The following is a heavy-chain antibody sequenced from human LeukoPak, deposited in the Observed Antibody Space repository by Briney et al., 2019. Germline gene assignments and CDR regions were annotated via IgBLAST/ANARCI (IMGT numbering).Heavy chain of an antibody. V-gene: IGHV4-39*07. D-gene: IGHD6-13*01. J-gene: IGHJ4*02. Sequence: IPSETLSLTCTVSGVSISSSSYYWGWLRQPPGKGREWIGSIYYSGSTYYNPSLKSRVPISVDTSKNQFSLKLSSVTAADTAVYYCARVAGIAAAGPFDYWGQGTLVTVSS. CDR1: GVSISSSSYY. CDR2: IYYSGST. CDR3: ARVAGIAAAGPFDY.